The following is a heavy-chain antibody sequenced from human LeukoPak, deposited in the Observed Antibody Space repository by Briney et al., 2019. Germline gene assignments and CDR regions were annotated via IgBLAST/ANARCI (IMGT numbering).Heavy chain of an antibody. V-gene: IGHV3-23*01. CDR1: GFTFSSYA. J-gene: IGHJ4*02. CDR3: ARDGPRSGYDLGHFDN. CDR2: ISGSGGST. D-gene: IGHD5-12*01. Sequence: TGGSPRLSCAASGFTFSSYAMSWVRQAPGKGLEWVSAISGSGGSTYYADSVKGRFTISRDNSKNTLYLQMNSLRAEDTAVYYCARDGPRSGYDLGHFDNLGQGTLVTASS.